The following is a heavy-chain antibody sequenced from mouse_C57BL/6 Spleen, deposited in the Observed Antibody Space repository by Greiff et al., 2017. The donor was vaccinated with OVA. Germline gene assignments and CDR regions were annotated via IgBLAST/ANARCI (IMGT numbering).Heavy chain of an antibody. V-gene: IGHV1-52*01. CDR1: GYTFTSYW. CDR2: IDPSDSET. J-gene: IGHJ1*03. Sequence: QVQLQQPGAELVRPGSSVKLSCKASGYTFTSYWMHWVKQRPIQGLEWIGNIDPSDSETHYNQKFKDKATLTVDKSSSTAYMQLSSLKSEDSAVYYGARGVYYYGSSGYFDVWGTGTTVTVSS. D-gene: IGHD1-1*01. CDR3: ARGVYYYGSSGYFDV.